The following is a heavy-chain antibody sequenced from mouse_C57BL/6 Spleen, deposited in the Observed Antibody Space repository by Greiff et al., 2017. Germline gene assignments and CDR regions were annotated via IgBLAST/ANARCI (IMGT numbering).Heavy chain of an antibody. CDR2: IDPENGDT. J-gene: IGHJ3*01. Sequence: EVKLQQSGAELVRPGASVKLSCTASGFNIKDDYMHWVKQRPEQGLEWIGWIDPENGDTEYASKFQGKATITADTSSNTAYLQLSSLTSEDTAVYYCTTFSSGYVGFAYWGQGTLVTVSA. CDR1: GFNIKDDY. D-gene: IGHD3-2*02. CDR3: TTFSSGYVGFAY. V-gene: IGHV14-4*01.